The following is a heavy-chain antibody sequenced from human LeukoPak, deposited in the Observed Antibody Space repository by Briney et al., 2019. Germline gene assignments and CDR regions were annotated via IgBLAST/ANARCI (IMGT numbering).Heavy chain of an antibody. J-gene: IGHJ4*02. CDR1: GYTLTELS. V-gene: IGHV1-24*01. Sequence: ASVKVSCKVSGYTLTELSMHWVRQAPGKGLEWMGGFDPEDGETIYAQKFQGRVTMTEDTSTDTAYMELSSLRSEDTAVYYCARDKRAASDTGSSFYYWGQGTLVTVSS. D-gene: IGHD6-13*01. CDR3: ARDKRAASDTGSSFYY. CDR2: FDPEDGET.